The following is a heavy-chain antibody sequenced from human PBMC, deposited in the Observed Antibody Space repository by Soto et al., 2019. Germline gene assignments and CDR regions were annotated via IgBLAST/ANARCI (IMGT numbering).Heavy chain of an antibody. Sequence: GGSLRLSCAASGFTFSDYFMSWIRRAPGKGLEWVSYISSSSSYTKYADSVKGRFTISRDNAKNSLYLQMNSLRAEDTAVYYCVTARYSSSYLFDPCGQGTLVTVSS. CDR3: VTARYSSSYLFDP. V-gene: IGHV3-11*03. J-gene: IGHJ5*02. CDR2: ISSSSSYT. CDR1: GFTFSDYF. D-gene: IGHD6-13*01.